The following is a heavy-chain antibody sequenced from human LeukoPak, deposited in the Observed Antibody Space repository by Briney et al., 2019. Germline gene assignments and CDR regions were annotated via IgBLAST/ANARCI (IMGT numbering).Heavy chain of an antibody. CDR1: GYTFTGYY. CDR2: INPNSGGT. J-gene: IGHJ6*03. D-gene: IGHD3-10*01. CDR3: ARDLGELSSYYYYYYMDV. V-gene: IGHV1-2*06. Sequence: ASVKVSCKASGYTFTGYYMHWVRQAPGQGLEWMGRINPNSGGTNYAQKFQGRVTMTRDTSISTAYMELSRLGSDDTAVYYCARDLGELSSYYYYYYMDVWGKGTTVTVSS.